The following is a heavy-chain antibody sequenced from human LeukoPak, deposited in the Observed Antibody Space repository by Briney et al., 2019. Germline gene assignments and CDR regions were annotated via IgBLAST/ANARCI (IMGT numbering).Heavy chain of an antibody. CDR2: IYYSGST. Sequence: LETLSVTCTVSGGTISSYYWSWIRQAPGKGLEWIGYIYYSGSTNYNPSLRSRVTTSVDTSKNQFSLKLSSVTAADTAVYYCAREVGGTGYWGQGTLVTVSS. D-gene: IGHD3-16*01. CDR1: GGTISSYY. J-gene: IGHJ4*02. CDR3: AREVGGTGY. V-gene: IGHV4-59*01.